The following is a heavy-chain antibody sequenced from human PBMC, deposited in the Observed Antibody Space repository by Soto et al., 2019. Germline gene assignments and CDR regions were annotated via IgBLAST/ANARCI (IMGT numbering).Heavy chain of an antibody. Sequence: PSETLSLTCTVSGGSISSGDYYWSWIRQPPGKGLEWIGYIYYSGSTNYNPSLKSRVTISVDTSKNQFSLKLSSVTAADTAVYYCARDSSSWYGSHNWFDPWGQGTLVTVSS. D-gene: IGHD6-13*01. J-gene: IGHJ5*02. CDR2: IYYSGST. V-gene: IGHV4-61*08. CDR1: GGSISSGDYY. CDR3: ARDSSSWYGSHNWFDP.